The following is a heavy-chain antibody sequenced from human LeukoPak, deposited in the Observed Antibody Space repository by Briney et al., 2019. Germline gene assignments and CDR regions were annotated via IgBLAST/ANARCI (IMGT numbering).Heavy chain of an antibody. CDR3: ARWVVRGIRGAFDV. Sequence: PSETLSLTCTVSSASITSSNYYWAWIRQPPGKGLEFIGTIYYDGSTYYNPSLKRRVTISIDTSNKQFSLKLNSVTAADTAVYYCARWVVRGIRGAFDVWGQGTMVPVSS. J-gene: IGHJ3*01. V-gene: IGHV4-39*07. CDR1: SASITSSNYY. D-gene: IGHD2-21*01. CDR2: IYYDGST.